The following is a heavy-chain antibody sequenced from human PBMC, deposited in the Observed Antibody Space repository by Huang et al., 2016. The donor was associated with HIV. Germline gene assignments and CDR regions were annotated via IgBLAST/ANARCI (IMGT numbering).Heavy chain of an antibody. Sequence: DVQLLESGGEFVPPGGSLRLSCAASSFTFSTDAMSWVRQAPGNGLVWVSAMSGSGDKTYYADSVKGRFTISRDNSKNTLFLQMNSLRAEDTAVYYCAKVPTVVTFHWGQGTLVTVSS. J-gene: IGHJ4*02. CDR1: SFTFSTDA. CDR2: MSGSGDKT. D-gene: IGHD2-21*02. V-gene: IGHV3-23*01. CDR3: AKVPTVVTFH.